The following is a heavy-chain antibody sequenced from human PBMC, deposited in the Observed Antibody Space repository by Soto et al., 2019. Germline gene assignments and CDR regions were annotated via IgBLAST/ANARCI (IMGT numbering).Heavy chain of an antibody. CDR3: GRHVRTNNYGGNTFFYYGLDV. CDR2: IDPSDSYT. Sequence: GESLKISCQGSEYSFTNYWISWVRQMPGKGLEWMGRIDPSDSYTDYSPSFRGHVTISADKSTSTAYLLWSSLRASDTAMYYCGRHVRTNNYGGNTFFYYGLDVWGQGTTVTVSS. CDR1: EYSFTNYW. D-gene: IGHD4-17*01. V-gene: IGHV5-10-1*01. J-gene: IGHJ6*02.